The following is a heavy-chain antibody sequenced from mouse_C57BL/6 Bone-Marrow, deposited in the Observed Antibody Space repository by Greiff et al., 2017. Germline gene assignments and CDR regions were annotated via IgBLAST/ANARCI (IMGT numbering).Heavy chain of an antibody. J-gene: IGHJ2*01. CDR1: GYTFTSYW. D-gene: IGHD4-1*01. CDR2: IYPTSGRT. V-gene: IGHV1-55*01. CDR3: ARSGPLGRSFDY. Sequence: QVQLKESGAELVKPGASVKMSCKASGYTFTSYWITWVKQRPGQGLEWIGDIYPTSGRTNYNEKFKSKAILTVDTSSNTAYMQLSSLTSEDSAVFYCARSGPLGRSFDYWGQGTTLTVSP.